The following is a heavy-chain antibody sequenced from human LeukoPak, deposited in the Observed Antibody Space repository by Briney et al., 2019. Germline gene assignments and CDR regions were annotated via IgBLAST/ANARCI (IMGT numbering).Heavy chain of an antibody. CDR2: IKQDGSEK. Sequence: PGGSLRLSCAASGFTFSSYAMSWVRQAPGKGLEWVANIKQDGSEKYYVDSVKGRFTISRDNAKNSLYLQMNSLRAEDTAVYYCARGSGWFDPWGQGTLVTVSS. D-gene: IGHD2-15*01. CDR3: ARGSGWFDP. CDR1: GFTFSSYA. V-gene: IGHV3-7*01. J-gene: IGHJ5*02.